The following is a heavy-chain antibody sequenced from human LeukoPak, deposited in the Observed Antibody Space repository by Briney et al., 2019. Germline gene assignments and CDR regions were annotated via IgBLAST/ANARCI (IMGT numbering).Heavy chain of an antibody. V-gene: IGHV1-2*02. D-gene: IGHD2-2*01. CDR3: ARPNFLYCSSTTCLFDY. CDR2: INPNDGDT. Sequence: ASVKVSCKASGYTFTDYYMHWVRQAPGQGFEWMGWINPNDGDTNYAQKFQGRVTMTRDTSISTAHMEVSRLRSDDTAVYYCARPNFLYCSSTTCLFDYWGQGTLVTVSS. CDR1: GYTFTDYY. J-gene: IGHJ4*02.